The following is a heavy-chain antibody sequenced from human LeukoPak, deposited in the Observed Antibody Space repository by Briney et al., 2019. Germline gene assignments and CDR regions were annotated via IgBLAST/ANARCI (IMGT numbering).Heavy chain of an antibody. V-gene: IGHV4-59*08. J-gene: IGHJ6*03. CDR1: RASIRRHY. CDR3: ARQTAYYYDSRGYLTFYYYYYMDV. Sequence: SETLSLTCTVSRASIRRHYWTWIRQPPGKGLEWIGYIDYSGTTSYNPSLKSRVTISVDTSKNQFSLKLSSVTAADTAVYYCARQTAYYYDSRGYLTFYYYYYMDVWGKGTTVTISS. CDR2: IDYSGTT. D-gene: IGHD3-22*01.